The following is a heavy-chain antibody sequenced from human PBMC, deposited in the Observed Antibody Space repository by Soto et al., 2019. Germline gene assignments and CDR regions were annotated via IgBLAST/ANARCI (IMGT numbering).Heavy chain of an antibody. Sequence: QPGGSLRLSCAASGFTFSSYAMHWVRQAPGKGLEWVAVISYDGSNKYYADSVKGRFTISRDNSKNTLYLQMNSLRAEDTAVYYCARDRELNFDYWGQGTLVTVS. CDR3: ARDRELNFDY. D-gene: IGHD1-26*01. CDR1: GFTFSSYA. CDR2: ISYDGSNK. V-gene: IGHV3-30-3*01. J-gene: IGHJ4*02.